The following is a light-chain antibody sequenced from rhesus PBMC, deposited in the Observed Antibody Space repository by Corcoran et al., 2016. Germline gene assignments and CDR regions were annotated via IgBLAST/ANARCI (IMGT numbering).Light chain of an antibody. CDR3: QQPNSYPRT. V-gene: IGKV1-33*02. Sequence: DIQMTQSPSSLSASVGDRVTITCQASQGISSWLAWDQQKPGKAPKLLIYAASSLQMGAPSRFSGSGAGTDFTLTLSNLQPEDFATYYCQQPNSYPRTFGQGTKVEIK. CDR2: AAS. CDR1: QGISSW. J-gene: IGKJ1*01.